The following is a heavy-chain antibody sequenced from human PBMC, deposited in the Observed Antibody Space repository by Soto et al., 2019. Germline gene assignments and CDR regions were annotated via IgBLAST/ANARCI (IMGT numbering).Heavy chain of an antibody. CDR1: GGSISSSSYY. J-gene: IGHJ4*02. D-gene: IGHD4-17*01. Sequence: QLQLQESGPRLVKPSETLSLTCTVSGGSISSSSYYWGWIRQSPGKGLEWIGSIYYSGSTYYNPSIKSGVTISVGTSKNQFSLRLNSVTAADTAMDYCARNLMAVTIDYWGQGTLVTVSS. CDR3: ARNLMAVTIDY. V-gene: IGHV4-39*01. CDR2: IYYSGST.